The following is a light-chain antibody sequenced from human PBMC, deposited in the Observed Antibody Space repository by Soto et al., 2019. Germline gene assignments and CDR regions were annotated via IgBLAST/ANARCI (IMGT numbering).Light chain of an antibody. CDR3: QSYDSSQSAWV. CDR1: SSNIEAGYD. J-gene: IGLJ2*01. Sequence: QSVLTQPPSVSAAPGQRVTISCTGSSSNIEAGYDVHWYQQVPGTAPKLLIYDNNNRPSGVPDRFSGSKSGTSASLAITGLQAEDEADYCCQSYDSSQSAWVFGGGTKLTVL. V-gene: IGLV1-40*01. CDR2: DNN.